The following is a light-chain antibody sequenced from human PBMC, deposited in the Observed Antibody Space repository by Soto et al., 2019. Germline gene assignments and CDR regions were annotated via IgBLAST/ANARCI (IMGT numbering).Light chain of an antibody. Sequence: QSALTQPPSASGSPGQSVTISCTGTSSDVGGYNYVSWYQQHPGKAPKLMIFEVNKRPSGXXDXFSGSKSGDTASLTVSGLQAEDEADYYCSSYAGNNNLLFGGGTKLTVL. CDR1: SSDVGGYNY. CDR2: EVN. CDR3: SSYAGNNNLL. J-gene: IGLJ2*01. V-gene: IGLV2-8*01.